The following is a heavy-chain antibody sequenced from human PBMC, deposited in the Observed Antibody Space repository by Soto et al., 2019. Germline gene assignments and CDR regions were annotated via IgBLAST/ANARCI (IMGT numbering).Heavy chain of an antibody. CDR3: ARHKLGTFGELFPRFDY. CDR2: IYYSGST. Sequence: QLQLQESGPGLVKPSETLSLTCTVSGGSISSSSYYWGWIRQPPGKGLEWIGSIYYSGSTYYNPSLKSRVTISVDTSKNQFSLKLSSVTAADTAVYYCARHKLGTFGELFPRFDYWGQGTLVTVSS. D-gene: IGHD3-10*01. CDR1: GGSISSSSYY. J-gene: IGHJ4*02. V-gene: IGHV4-39*01.